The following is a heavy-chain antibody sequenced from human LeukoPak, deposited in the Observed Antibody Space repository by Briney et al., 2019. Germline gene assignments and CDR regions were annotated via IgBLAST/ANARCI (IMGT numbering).Heavy chain of an antibody. V-gene: IGHV3-15*01. CDR3: TTGWDTYDY. CDR1: GFTFSNAW. CDR2: IKSKTDGGIT. D-gene: IGHD1-26*01. Sequence: PGGSLRLSCAASGFTFSNAWMSWVRQAPGKGLEWVGRIKSKTDGGITDYAAPVKGRFTISRDDSKNTLYLQMNSLKTEDTAVYYCTTGWDTYDYWGHGTLVTVSS. J-gene: IGHJ4*01.